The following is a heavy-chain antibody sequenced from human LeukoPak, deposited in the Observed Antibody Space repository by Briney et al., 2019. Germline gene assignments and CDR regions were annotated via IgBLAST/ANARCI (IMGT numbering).Heavy chain of an antibody. CDR2: ISAYNGNT. CDR3: ARGGAYDSPVGAFDI. Sequence: ASVKVSCKASGYTFTNYGISWVRQAPGQGLEWMGWISAYNGNTNYAQKLQGRVTMTTDTSTNTAYMELRSLRSDDTAVYYCARGGAYDSPVGAFDIWGQGTMVTVSS. V-gene: IGHV1-18*01. D-gene: IGHD3-16*01. CDR1: GYTFTNYG. J-gene: IGHJ3*02.